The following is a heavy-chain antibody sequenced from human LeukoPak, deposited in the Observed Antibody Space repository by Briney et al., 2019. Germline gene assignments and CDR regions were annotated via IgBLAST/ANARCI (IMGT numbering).Heavy chain of an antibody. D-gene: IGHD2-15*01. J-gene: IGHJ4*02. CDR1: GLNFSNYA. CDR3: AKSPSVVAHFDY. Sequence: GGSLRLSCVASGLNFSNYAMHWVRQAPGKGPEWVAVVTYDGNRQYYADSVKGRVTISRDNSKNTLYLQMNSLRAEDTAVYCCAKSPSVVAHFDYWGQGTLVTVSS. V-gene: IGHV3-30-3*02. CDR2: VTYDGNRQ.